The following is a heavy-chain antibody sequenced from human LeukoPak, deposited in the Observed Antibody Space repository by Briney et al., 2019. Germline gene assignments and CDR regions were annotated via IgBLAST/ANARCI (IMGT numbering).Heavy chain of an antibody. J-gene: IGHJ5*02. CDR3: ARLDHCGGDCYSSPWFDP. CDR2: INWNGGST. CDR1: GFTFDDYG. D-gene: IGHD2-21*02. V-gene: IGHV3-20*04. Sequence: GGSLRLSCAASGFTFDDYGMSWVRQAPGKGLEWVSGINWNGGSTGYADSVKGRFTISRDNAKNSLYLQMNSLRAEDTALYYCARLDHCGGDCYSSPWFDPWGQGTLVTVSS.